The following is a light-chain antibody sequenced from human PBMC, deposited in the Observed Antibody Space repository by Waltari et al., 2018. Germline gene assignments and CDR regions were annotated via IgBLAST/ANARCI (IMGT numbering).Light chain of an antibody. Sequence: DIQMTQSPSSLSASVGDTVNITCRASQSISSHLNWYQQIPGKAPKVLIFAASNLQSGVPSRFSCSGSGTDFTLTIRSLQPEDFATYYCQQSYSAFRTFGGGTKVEIK. CDR2: AAS. J-gene: IGKJ4*01. V-gene: IGKV1-39*01. CDR3: QQSYSAFRT. CDR1: QSISSH.